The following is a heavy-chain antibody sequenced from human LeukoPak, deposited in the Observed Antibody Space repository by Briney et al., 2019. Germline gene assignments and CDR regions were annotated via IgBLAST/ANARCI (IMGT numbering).Heavy chain of an antibody. CDR1: GYTFTSYG. Sequence: ASVKVSCKASGYTFTSYGISWVRQAPGQGLEWMGWISAYNGNTNYAQKLQGRVTMTTDTSTSTAYMELRSLRSDDTAVYYCARTSLRILEWLLRPDDVDYWGQGTLATVSS. CDR2: ISAYNGNT. D-gene: IGHD3-3*01. V-gene: IGHV1-18*01. J-gene: IGHJ4*02. CDR3: ARTSLRILEWLLRPDDVDY.